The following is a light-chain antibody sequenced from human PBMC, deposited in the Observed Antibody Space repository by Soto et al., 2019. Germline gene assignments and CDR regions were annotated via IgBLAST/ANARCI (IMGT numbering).Light chain of an antibody. V-gene: IGKV3-20*01. CDR2: GAS. Sequence: EIVMTQSAATLSVSPGERATLSCRASQSVSSRFIAWYQQKPGQAPRLLMYGASSRATGIPDRFSGTGYGTDFTLTISRLEPEDFAVYYCQQYGSSPYTFGLGTKVDIK. CDR1: QSVSSRF. CDR3: QQYGSSPYT. J-gene: IGKJ2*01.